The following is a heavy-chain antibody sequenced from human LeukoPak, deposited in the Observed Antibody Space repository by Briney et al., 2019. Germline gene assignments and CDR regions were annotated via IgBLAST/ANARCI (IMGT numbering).Heavy chain of an antibody. Sequence: GGSLRLSCAASGFTFRNHGMHWVRQAPGQGLEWVAVIWYDGSNQYYADSVKGRFTISRDNSRNMLYLQVSSLRAEDAAVYYCARDIASVRMDVWGQGTTVIVSS. CDR1: GFTFRNHG. J-gene: IGHJ6*02. V-gene: IGHV3-33*01. CDR2: IWYDGSNQ. D-gene: IGHD2-21*01. CDR3: ARDIASVRMDV.